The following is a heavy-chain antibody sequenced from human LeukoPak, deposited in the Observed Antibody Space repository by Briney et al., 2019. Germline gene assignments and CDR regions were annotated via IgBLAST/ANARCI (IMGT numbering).Heavy chain of an antibody. J-gene: IGHJ3*02. D-gene: IGHD3-22*01. CDR1: GGTFSSSV. Sequence: SVKVSCKASGGTFSSSVISWVRQAPGQGLEWMGGIIPIFGTRNYAQRFQGRVTITTDESTSTAYMELSSLRSEDTAVYYCARKVVNTPAAFDIWGQGTMVTDSS. V-gene: IGHV1-69*05. CDR2: IIPIFGTR. CDR3: ARKVVNTPAAFDI.